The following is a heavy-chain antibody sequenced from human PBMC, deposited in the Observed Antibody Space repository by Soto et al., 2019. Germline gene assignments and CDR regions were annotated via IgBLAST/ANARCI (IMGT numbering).Heavy chain of an antibody. D-gene: IGHD6-19*01. J-gene: IGHJ4*02. CDR2: ISADGGNK. CDR1: GLTFTSYA. V-gene: IGHV3-30-3*01. CDR3: ARRLTSTVSALGY. Sequence: QVHLVESGGGVVQAGRSLRLSCTASGLTFTSYAIHWVRQAPGKGLEWVSLISADGGNKYFAESVRGRFLISRDNSKNTVYLQMNSLRPEDTAVYFCARRLTSTVSALGYWGQGTLVTVSS.